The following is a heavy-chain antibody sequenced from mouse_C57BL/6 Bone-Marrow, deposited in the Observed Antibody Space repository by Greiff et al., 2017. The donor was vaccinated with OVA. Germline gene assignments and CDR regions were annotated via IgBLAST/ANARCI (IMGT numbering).Heavy chain of an antibody. Sequence: QVQLQQPGAELVRPGTSVKLSCKAYGYTFTSYWMHWVKQRPGQGLEWIGVIDPSDSYTNYNQKFKGKATLTVDTSSSTAYMQLSSLTSEDSAVYYCASPHYYGSWGQGTTLTVSS. CDR2: IDPSDSYT. J-gene: IGHJ2*01. V-gene: IGHV1-59*01. CDR3: ASPHYYGS. CDR1: GYTFTSYW. D-gene: IGHD1-1*01.